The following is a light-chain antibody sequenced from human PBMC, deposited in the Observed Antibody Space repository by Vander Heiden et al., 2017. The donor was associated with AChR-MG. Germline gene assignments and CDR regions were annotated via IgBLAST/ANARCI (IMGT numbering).Light chain of an antibody. V-gene: IGLV1-40*01. CDR2: GNH. CDR1: CSNIGAGYD. J-gene: IGLJ2*01. CDR3: QAYDRSLSGSVV. Sequence: QSVLTQPPSVAGAPGQRVTIYCPGGCSNIGAGYDVHWYQQLPGTAPKLLIYGNHNRPSGVPERMSGSKSGTTASLDSTGLQAEDEADYYCQAYDRSLSGSVVFGGGTKLTVL.